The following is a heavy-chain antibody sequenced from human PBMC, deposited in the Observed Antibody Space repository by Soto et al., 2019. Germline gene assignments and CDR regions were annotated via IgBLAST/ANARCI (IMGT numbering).Heavy chain of an antibody. V-gene: IGHV4-39*01. Sequence: SETLSLTCTVSGGSISSSSYYWGWIRQPPGKGLEWIGSIYYSGSTYYNPSLKSRVTISVDTSKNQFSLKLSSVTAADTAGYNCARIRVVAAPPDYSSYMEVWGKGTTVTVS. CDR2: IYYSGST. D-gene: IGHD2-15*01. J-gene: IGHJ6*03. CDR3: ARIRVVAAPPDYSSYMEV. CDR1: GGSISSSSYY.